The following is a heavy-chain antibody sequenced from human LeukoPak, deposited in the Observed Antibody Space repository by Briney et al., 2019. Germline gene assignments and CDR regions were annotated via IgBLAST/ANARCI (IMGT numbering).Heavy chain of an antibody. V-gene: IGHV3-30*04. CDR1: EFTFSSYA. J-gene: IGHJ5*02. D-gene: IGHD5/OR15-5a*01. Sequence: GRSLRLSCAASEFTFSSYAFHWVRRAPGKGLERVAVISYDGSNKHYADSVKGRFTISRDNSKNTLYLQMNSLRAEDTAVYYCARDLPWFDPWGQGTLVTVSS. CDR2: ISYDGSNK. CDR3: ARDLPWFDP.